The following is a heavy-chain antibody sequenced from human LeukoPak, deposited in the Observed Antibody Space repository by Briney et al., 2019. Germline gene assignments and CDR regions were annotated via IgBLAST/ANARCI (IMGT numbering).Heavy chain of an antibody. D-gene: IGHD3-3*01. Sequence: SETLSLTCTVSGGSISSSSYYWGWIRQPPGKGLEWIGSIYYSGSTYYNPSLKSRVTISVDTSKNQFSLKLSSVTAADTAVYYCARHLEGSYDFWSGYYPNYYFDYWGQGTLVTVSS. CDR1: GGSISSSSYY. CDR3: ARHLEGSYDFWSGYYPNYYFDY. CDR2: IYYSGST. V-gene: IGHV4-39*01. J-gene: IGHJ4*02.